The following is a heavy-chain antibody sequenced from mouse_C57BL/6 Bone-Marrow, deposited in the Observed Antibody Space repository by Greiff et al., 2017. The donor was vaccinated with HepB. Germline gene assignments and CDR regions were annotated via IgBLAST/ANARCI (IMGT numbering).Heavy chain of an antibody. Sequence: QVQLQQPGAELVKPGASVKMSCKASGYTFTSYWITWVKQRPGQGLEWIGDIYPGSGSTNYNEKFKSKATLAVDTSSSTAYMQLSSLTSEDSAVYYCAREDYDGDYYAMDYWGQGTSVTVSS. CDR1: GYTFTSYW. J-gene: IGHJ4*01. D-gene: IGHD2-4*01. CDR3: AREDYDGDYYAMDY. V-gene: IGHV1-55*01. CDR2: IYPGSGST.